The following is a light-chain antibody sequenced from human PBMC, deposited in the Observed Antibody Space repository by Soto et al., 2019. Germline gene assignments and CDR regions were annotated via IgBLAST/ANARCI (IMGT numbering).Light chain of an antibody. CDR1: QSVRSNY. Sequence: EIVLTQSPGTLSLSPGERATLSCRASQSVRSNYLAWYQQKPGQAPRLLPYGVSARATGIPDRFSGSGSGKDFTLTISRLEPEDFAVFYCQQYGDSHPYTFGQGTKVEIK. CDR2: GVS. V-gene: IGKV3-20*01. CDR3: QQYGDSHPYT. J-gene: IGKJ2*01.